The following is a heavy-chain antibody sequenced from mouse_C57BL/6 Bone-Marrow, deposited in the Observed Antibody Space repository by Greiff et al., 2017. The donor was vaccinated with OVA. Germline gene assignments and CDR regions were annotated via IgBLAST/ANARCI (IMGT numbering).Heavy chain of an antibody. Sequence: QVQLKQSGAELARPGASVKLSCKASGYTFTSYGISWVKQRTGQGLEWIGEIYPRSGNTYYNETFKGTATLTADKSSSTAYMELRSLTSEDSAVYFCARRTGSWCADWGQGTLVTVSA. J-gene: IGHJ3*01. CDR2: IYPRSGNT. D-gene: IGHD4-1*01. CDR1: GYTFTSYG. V-gene: IGHV1-81*01. CDR3: ARRTGSWCAD.